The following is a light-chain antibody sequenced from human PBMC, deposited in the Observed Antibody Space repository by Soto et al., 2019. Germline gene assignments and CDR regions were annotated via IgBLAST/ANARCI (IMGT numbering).Light chain of an antibody. Sequence: EIVLTQSPGTLSLSPGERATLSCRASQSVSSNYLAWYQQKPGQAPRLLIYPASSRATGIPDKFSGSGSGTDFTLTISRLEPEDFAMYYCQQYGTSAPITFGQGTRLE. CDR1: QSVSSNY. CDR3: QQYGTSAPIT. V-gene: IGKV3-20*01. CDR2: PAS. J-gene: IGKJ5*01.